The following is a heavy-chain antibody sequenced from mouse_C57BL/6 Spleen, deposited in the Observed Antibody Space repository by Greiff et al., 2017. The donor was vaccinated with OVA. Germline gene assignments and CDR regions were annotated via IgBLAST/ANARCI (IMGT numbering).Heavy chain of an antibody. D-gene: IGHD1-1*01. Sequence: VQLQQPGAELVMPGASVKLSCKASGYTFTSYWMHWVKQRPGQGLEWIGEIDPSDSYTNYNQKFKGKSTLTVDKSSSTAYMQLSSLTSEDSAVYYCASGENGSSFAWFAYWGQGTLVTVSA. CDR3: ASGENGSSFAWFAY. CDR1: GYTFTSYW. J-gene: IGHJ3*01. V-gene: IGHV1-69*01. CDR2: IDPSDSYT.